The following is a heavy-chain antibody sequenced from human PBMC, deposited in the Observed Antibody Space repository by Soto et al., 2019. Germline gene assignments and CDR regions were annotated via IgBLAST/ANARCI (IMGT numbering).Heavy chain of an antibody. D-gene: IGHD3-16*01. Sequence: GGSLRLSCAASGFTFSSYAMHWVRQAPGKGLEWMALISYDGSTKYYADSVKGRVTISRDNSKNTLFLQMDRLRPDDTAVYFCAREAIYYDASGFSLYYFDSWGQGSLVTVSS. CDR3: AREAIYYDASGFSLYYFDS. V-gene: IGHV3-30-3*01. CDR2: ISYDGSTK. CDR1: GFTFSSYA. J-gene: IGHJ4*02.